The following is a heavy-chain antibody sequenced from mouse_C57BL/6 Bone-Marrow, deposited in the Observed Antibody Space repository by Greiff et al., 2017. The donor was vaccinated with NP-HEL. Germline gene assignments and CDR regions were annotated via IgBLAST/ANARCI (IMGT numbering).Heavy chain of an antibody. CDR3: ARTAWFAY. Sequence: VQLQQSGPELVKPGASVKISCKASGYTFTDYYMNWVKQSHGKSLEWIGDINPNNGGTSYNQKFKGKATLTVDKSSSTAYMELRSLTSEDSAVYCCARTAWFAYWGQGTLVTVSA. CDR2: INPNNGGT. CDR1: GYTFTDYY. V-gene: IGHV1-26*01. J-gene: IGHJ3*01.